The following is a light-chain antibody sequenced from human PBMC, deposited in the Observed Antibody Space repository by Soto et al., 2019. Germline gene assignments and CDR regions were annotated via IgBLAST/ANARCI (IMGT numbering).Light chain of an antibody. CDR1: GSVAGH. J-gene: IGKJ1*01. V-gene: IGKV3-15*01. Sequence: EILMTQSPATLSVSPGERATLSCRASGSVAGHLAWYQQKPGQAPRLLIHGASIRATGIPVRFSGSGSGTEFTLTISSLQSEDFAVYYCQQYDSWPRTFGQGTKVDIK. CDR3: QQYDSWPRT. CDR2: GAS.